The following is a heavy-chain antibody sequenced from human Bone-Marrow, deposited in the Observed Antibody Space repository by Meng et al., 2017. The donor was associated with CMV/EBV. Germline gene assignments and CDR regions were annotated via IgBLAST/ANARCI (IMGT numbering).Heavy chain of an antibody. Sequence: KSSWKASGGTFSSYAISWVRQAPGQGLEWMGGIIPIFGTANYAQKFQGRVTITTDESTSTAYMELSSVTAADTAVYYCATLGGYPDYWGQGTLVTVSS. V-gene: IGHV1-69*05. CDR2: IIPIFGTA. J-gene: IGHJ4*02. CDR1: GGTFSSYA. CDR3: ATLGGYPDY. D-gene: IGHD3-16*02.